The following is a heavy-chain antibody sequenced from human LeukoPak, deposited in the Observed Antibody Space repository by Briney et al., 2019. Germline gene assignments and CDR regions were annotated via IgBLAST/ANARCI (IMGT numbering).Heavy chain of an antibody. J-gene: IGHJ4*02. CDR2: IYSSGIT. CDR3: ARHLSSSWYFDY. CDR1: GGSISSHY. Sequence: SETLSLTCTVSGGSISSHYWTWLRQPPGKGLEWIGYIYSSGITNYNPSLKSRLTISVDTSKNQFSLKLRSMTAADTAVYYCARHLSSSWYFDYWGRGTLVTVSS. D-gene: IGHD6-13*01. V-gene: IGHV4-59*08.